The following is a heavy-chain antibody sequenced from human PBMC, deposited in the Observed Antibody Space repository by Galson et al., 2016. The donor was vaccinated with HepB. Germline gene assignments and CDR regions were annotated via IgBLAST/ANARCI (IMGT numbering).Heavy chain of an antibody. CDR1: GYISNNDY. CDR2: LPPSDGSP. J-gene: IGHJ4*02. CDR3: AIGDYSHGPRIDF. D-gene: IGHD5-18*01. V-gene: IGHV1-46*02. Sequence: SVKVSCKASGYISNNDYFHWVRQSPGQGLEWMGILPPSDGSPDYSQRFQGRVTMTRDTSTRTIYMELSRLRSEDTAVYYCAIGDYSHGPRIDFCGQGTLLTVSS.